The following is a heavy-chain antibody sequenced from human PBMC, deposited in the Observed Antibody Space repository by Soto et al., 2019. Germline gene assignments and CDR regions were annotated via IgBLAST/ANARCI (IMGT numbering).Heavy chain of an antibody. CDR1: GFRFSSYG. CDR3: ARVGPYCGGDCYPPRGMDV. D-gene: IGHD2-21*02. Sequence: QVQLLESGGGVVQPGRSLRLSCAPSGFRFSSYGMHWVRQAPGKGLEWVAVIWYDGSNKYYADSVKGRFTISRDNSKNTLYLQMNSLRVEDTAVYYCARVGPYCGGDCYPPRGMDVWGQGTMVIVSS. CDR2: IWYDGSNK. V-gene: IGHV3-33*01. J-gene: IGHJ6*02.